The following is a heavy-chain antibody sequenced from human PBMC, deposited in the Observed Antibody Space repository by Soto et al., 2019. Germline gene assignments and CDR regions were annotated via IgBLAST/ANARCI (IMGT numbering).Heavy chain of an antibody. Sequence: SVGGVVQPGRSLRLSCAASGFTFSSYGMHWVRQAPGKGLEWVAVIWYDGSNKYYADSVKGRFTISRDNSKNTLYLQMNSLRAEDTDVYYCARGGYYYGMDVWGQGTTVTVSS. CDR2: IWYDGSNK. V-gene: IGHV3-33*01. D-gene: IGHD2-15*01. CDR1: GFTFSSYG. J-gene: IGHJ6*02. CDR3: ARGGYYYGMDV.